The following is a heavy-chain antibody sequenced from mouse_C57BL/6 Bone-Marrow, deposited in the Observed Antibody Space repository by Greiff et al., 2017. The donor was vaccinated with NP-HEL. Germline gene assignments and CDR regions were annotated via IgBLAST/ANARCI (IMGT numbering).Heavy chain of an antibody. Sequence: QVQLKESGPELVKPGASVKISCKASGYAFSSSWMNWVKQRPGKGLEWIGRIYPGDGDTNYNGKFKGKATLTADKSSSTAYMQLSSLTSEDSAVYCCAREGVYYPDYWGQGTTLTVSS. V-gene: IGHV1-82*01. J-gene: IGHJ2*01. CDR2: IYPGDGDT. CDR3: AREGVYYPDY. CDR1: GYAFSSSW.